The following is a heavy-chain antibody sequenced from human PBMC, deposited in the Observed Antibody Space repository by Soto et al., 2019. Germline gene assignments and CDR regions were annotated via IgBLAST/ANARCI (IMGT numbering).Heavy chain of an antibody. V-gene: IGHV3-21*01. CDR2: ISSSSSYI. J-gene: IGHJ6*02. Sequence: PGGALRLSCAASGFTCSSYSMNWVRQAPGKGLEWVSSISSSSSYIYYADSVKGRFTISRDNAKNSLYLQMNSLRAEDTAVYYCARDHYYDSSGYGGMDVWGQGTTVTVSS. CDR3: ARDHYYDSSGYGGMDV. D-gene: IGHD3-22*01. CDR1: GFTCSSYS.